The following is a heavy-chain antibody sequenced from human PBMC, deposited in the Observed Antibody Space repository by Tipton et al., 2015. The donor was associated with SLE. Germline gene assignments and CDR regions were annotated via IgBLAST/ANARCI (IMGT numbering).Heavy chain of an antibody. CDR2: ISAYNGNT. Sequence: QSGPEVKKPGSSVKVSCKASGGTLSSYAISWVRQAPGQGLEWMGWISAYNGNTNYAQKLQGRVTMTTDTSTSTAYMELRSLRSDDTAGYYCARRGEGQQLAHWGQGTLVTVSS. J-gene: IGHJ4*02. CDR3: ARRGEGQQLAH. CDR1: GGTLSSYA. V-gene: IGHV1-18*01. D-gene: IGHD6-13*01.